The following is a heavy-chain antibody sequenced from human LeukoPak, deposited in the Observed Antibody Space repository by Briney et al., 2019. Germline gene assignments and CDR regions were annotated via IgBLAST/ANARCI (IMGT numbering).Heavy chain of an antibody. CDR1: GYTFTSYY. CDR3: ARDTNVLRFLEWSDMGYYFDY. J-gene: IGHJ4*02. Sequence: ASVKASCKASGYTFTSYYMHWVRQAPRQGLEWTGIINPSGGSTSYAQKFQGRVTMTRDMSTSTVYMELSSLRSEDTAVYYCARDTNVLRFLEWSDMGYYFDYWGQGTLVTVSS. CDR2: INPSGGST. V-gene: IGHV1-46*01. D-gene: IGHD3-3*01.